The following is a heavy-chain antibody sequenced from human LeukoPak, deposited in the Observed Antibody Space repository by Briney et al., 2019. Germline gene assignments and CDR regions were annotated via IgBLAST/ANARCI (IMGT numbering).Heavy chain of an antibody. CDR1: GGSISSYY. V-gene: IGHV4-59*01. CDR3: ARDRSYYDSSGYYYAAFDI. Sequence: SETLSLTCTVSGGSISSYYWSWIRQPPGKGLEWIGYIYYSGSTNYNPSLKSRVTISVDTSKNQFSLKLSPVTAADTAVYYCARDRSYYDSSGYYYAAFDIWGQGTMVTVSS. D-gene: IGHD3-22*01. J-gene: IGHJ3*02. CDR2: IYYSGST.